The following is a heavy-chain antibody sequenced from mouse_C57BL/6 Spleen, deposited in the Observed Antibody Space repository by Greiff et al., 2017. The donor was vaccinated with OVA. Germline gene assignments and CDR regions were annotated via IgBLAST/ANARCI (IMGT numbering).Heavy chain of an antibody. CDR1: GFTFTDYY. V-gene: IGHV7-3*01. J-gene: IGHJ4*01. D-gene: IGHD4-1*02. CDR3: ARYNCGYAMGY. CDR2: IRNKANGYTT. Sequence: EVQLVESGGGLVQPGGSLSLSCAASGFTFTDYYMSWVRQPPGKALEWLGFIRNKANGYTTEYSASVKGRFTISRDNSQSILYLQMNALRAEDKATYYCARYNCGYAMGYWGQGTPVTVSS.